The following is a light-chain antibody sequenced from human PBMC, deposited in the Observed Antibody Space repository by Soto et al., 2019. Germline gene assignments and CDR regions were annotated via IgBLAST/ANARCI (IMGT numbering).Light chain of an antibody. CDR2: EVT. J-gene: IGLJ1*01. CDR1: SSDVGGYNY. Sequence: QSALTQPASVSGSPGQSITISCTGTSSDVGGYNYVSWYQQHPGKAPKLMLYEVTNRPSGVSNRFSGSKSGNTASLTISGLQAEDEADYYCLSFTSSNTYIFGTGTKVTV. V-gene: IGLV2-14*01. CDR3: LSFTSSNTYI.